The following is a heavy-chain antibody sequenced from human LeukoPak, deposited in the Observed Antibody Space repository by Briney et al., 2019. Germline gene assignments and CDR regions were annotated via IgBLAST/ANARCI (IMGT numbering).Heavy chain of an antibody. CDR2: ISYNGSSK. D-gene: IGHD2-8*01. CDR1: GFTFSSYG. Sequence: GRSLRLSCAASGFTFSSYGMHWVRQAPGKGLEWVAVISYNGSSKYYADSVKGRFTISRDNSKNTVYLQMNSLRAEDSAVYYCASGYCTNDVCYTGGFDYWGQGTLVTVSS. V-gene: IGHV3-30*03. CDR3: ASGYCTNDVCYTGGFDY. J-gene: IGHJ4*02.